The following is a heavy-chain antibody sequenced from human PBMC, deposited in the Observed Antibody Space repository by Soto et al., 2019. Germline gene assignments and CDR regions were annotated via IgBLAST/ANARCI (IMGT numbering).Heavy chain of an antibody. J-gene: IGHJ5*02. CDR3: ARDRATRGWFDP. CDR2: IIPIFGTA. D-gene: IGHD3-10*01. Sequence: QVQLVQSGAEVKKPGSSVKVSCKASGGTFSSYAISWVRQAPGQGLEWMGGIIPIFGTANYAQKFQGRVTIXAXXSTSTAYMELSSLRSEDTAVYYCARDRATRGWFDPWGQGTLVTVSS. CDR1: GGTFSSYA. V-gene: IGHV1-69*12.